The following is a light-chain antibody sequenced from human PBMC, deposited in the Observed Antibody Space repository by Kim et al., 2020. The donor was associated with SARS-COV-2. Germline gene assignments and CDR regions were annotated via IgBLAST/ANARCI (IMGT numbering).Light chain of an antibody. J-gene: IGLJ2*01. CDR2: RDG. V-gene: IGLV3-9*01. Sequence: SYELTQPLSVSVALGQTARITCGGNNIGSKNVHWYQQKPGQAPVLVIYRDGDRPSGIPERFSGFNSGNTATLNISRAQAGDEADYYCQVWDSLPVVLGGGTQLTVL. CDR1: NIGSKN. CDR3: QVWDSLPVV.